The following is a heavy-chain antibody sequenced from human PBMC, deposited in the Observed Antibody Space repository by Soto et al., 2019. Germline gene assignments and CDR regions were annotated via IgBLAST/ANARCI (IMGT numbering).Heavy chain of an antibody. D-gene: IGHD3-10*01. V-gene: IGHV4-34*01. J-gene: IGHJ3*02. CDR1: GESFSGYI. Sequence: SETLSLTCAVYGESFSGYIWTWIRQTPGKGLQWIGQINHSGSASYNPSLKSRVTISVDTSKNQFSLKLSPVTAADTAVYYCARDAALWFGEYRPALGAFDIWGQGTMVTVSS. CDR2: INHSGSA. CDR3: ARDAALWFGEYRPALGAFDI.